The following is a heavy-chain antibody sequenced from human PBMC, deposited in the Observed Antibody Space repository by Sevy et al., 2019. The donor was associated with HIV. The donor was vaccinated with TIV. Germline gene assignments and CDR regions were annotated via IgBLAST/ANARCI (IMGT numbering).Heavy chain of an antibody. CDR1: GYTFTSYG. D-gene: IGHD3-16*02. Sequence: ASVKVSCKASGYTFTSYGISWVRQAPGQGLEWMGWISAYNGNTNYAQKLQGRVTMTTDTSTSTAYMELRCLRSDDTAVYYGARDNWSIYVQYYDYVWGSCRLYYFDYWGQGTLVTVSS. CDR3: ARDNWSIYVQYYDYVWGSCRLYYFDY. V-gene: IGHV1-18*01. J-gene: IGHJ4*02. CDR2: ISAYNGNT.